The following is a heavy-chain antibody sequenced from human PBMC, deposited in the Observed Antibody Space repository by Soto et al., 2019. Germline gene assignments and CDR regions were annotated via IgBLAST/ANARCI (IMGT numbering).Heavy chain of an antibody. CDR1: GFTFSSYA. CDR3: AKDAGQQWRVDY. J-gene: IGHJ4*02. V-gene: IGHV3-23*01. Sequence: EVQLLESGGGLIQPGGSLRLSCAASGFTFSSYAMSWVRQVPGKGLEWVSGISGTGNSTYYADSVKGRFFISRDSSKNTVYLQMSSLRAEDTAIYYWAKDAGQQWRVDYWGQGALVTVSS. D-gene: IGHD6-19*01. CDR2: ISGTGNST.